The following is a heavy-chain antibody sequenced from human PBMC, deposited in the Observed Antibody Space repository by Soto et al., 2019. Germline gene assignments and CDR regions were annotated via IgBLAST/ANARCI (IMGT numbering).Heavy chain of an antibody. CDR3: AASRVVVAAADY. Sequence: GGSLRLSCAASGFTFSSYAMHWVRQAPGKGLEWVAVISYDGSNKYYADSVKGRFTISRDNSKNTLYLQMNSLRAEDTAVYYCAASRVVVAAADYWGQGTLVTVSS. CDR1: GFTFSSYA. CDR2: ISYDGSNK. J-gene: IGHJ4*02. V-gene: IGHV3-30-3*01. D-gene: IGHD2-15*01.